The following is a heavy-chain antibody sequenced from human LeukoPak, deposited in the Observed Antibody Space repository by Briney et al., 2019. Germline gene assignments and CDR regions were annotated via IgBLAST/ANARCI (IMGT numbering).Heavy chain of an antibody. CDR1: GFTFSSYS. CDR2: ISSSSSYI. Sequence: PGGSLRLSCAASGFTFSSYSMNWVRQAPGKGLEWVSSISSSSSYIYYADLVKGRFTISRDNAKNSLYLQMNSLRAEDTAVYYCARDSDDYEGFDYWGQGTLVTVSS. D-gene: IGHD3-16*01. CDR3: ARDSDDYEGFDY. V-gene: IGHV3-21*01. J-gene: IGHJ4*02.